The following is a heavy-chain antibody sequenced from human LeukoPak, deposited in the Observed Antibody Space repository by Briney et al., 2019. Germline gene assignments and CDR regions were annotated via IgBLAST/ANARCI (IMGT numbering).Heavy chain of an antibody. J-gene: IGHJ4*02. D-gene: IGHD3-10*01. V-gene: IGHV1-2*02. CDR1: GYTFTGYY. CDR3: ARALRVVRYKFDY. CDR2: INPNSGGT. Sequence: ASVKVSCKASGYTFTGYYMHWVRQAPGQGLEWMGWINPNSGGTNYAQKFQGRVTMTRDTSISTAYMELSRLRSDDPAVYYCARALRVVRYKFDYWGQGTLVTVSS.